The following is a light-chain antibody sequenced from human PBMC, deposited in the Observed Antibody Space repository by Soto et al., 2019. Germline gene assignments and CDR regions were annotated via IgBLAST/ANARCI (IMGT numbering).Light chain of an antibody. Sequence: QSVLTQPPSVSGAPGQRVTISCTGSSSNIGAGYDVHWYQQLPRTAPKLLIYGNSNRPSGVPDRFSGSESGTSASLAITGLQAEDEADYYCQSYDSSLSGYVVFGGGTQLTVL. J-gene: IGLJ2*01. CDR3: QSYDSSLSGYVV. V-gene: IGLV1-40*01. CDR2: GNS. CDR1: SSNIGAGYD.